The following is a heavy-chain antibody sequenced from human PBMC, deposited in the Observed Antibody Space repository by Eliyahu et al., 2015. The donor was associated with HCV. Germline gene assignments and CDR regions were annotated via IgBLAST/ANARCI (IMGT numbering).Heavy chain of an antibody. CDR1: GFAFTNYA. Sequence: QVQLVESGGGVVQPGTSLRLSCADSGFAFTNYAMHWVRQVPGKGLEWVAVISYDGRNEYYADSMKGRFTISRDISKNTLYLQMNSLRVEDTAIYYCAKVKDAYIVIDALDIWGQGTMVTVSS. CDR2: ISYDGRNE. CDR3: AKVKDAYIVIDALDI. J-gene: IGHJ3*02. V-gene: IGHV3-30*18. D-gene: IGHD5-24*01.